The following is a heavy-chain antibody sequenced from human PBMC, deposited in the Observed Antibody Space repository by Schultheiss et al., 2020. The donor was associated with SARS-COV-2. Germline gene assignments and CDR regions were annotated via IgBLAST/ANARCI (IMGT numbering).Heavy chain of an antibody. V-gene: IGHV4-59*01. Sequence: SETLSLTCAVYGGSFSGCYWSWIRQPPGKGLEWIGYIYYSGSTNYNPSLKSRVTISVDTSRNQFSLKLSSVTAADTAVYYCARASCSSGYNMLGGWFDPWGQGTLVTVSS. D-gene: IGHD6-19*01. CDR1: GGSFSGCY. CDR3: ARASCSSGYNMLGGWFDP. J-gene: IGHJ5*02. CDR2: IYYSGST.